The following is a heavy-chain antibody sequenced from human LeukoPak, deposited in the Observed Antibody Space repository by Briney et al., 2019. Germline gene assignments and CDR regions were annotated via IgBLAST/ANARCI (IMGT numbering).Heavy chain of an antibody. D-gene: IGHD1-26*01. CDR2: IYYSGST. Sequence: PSETLSLTCSVSGGSISSSSYYWCWIRQPPGKGLEWIGGIYYSGSTYYNPSLKSRVTISVDTSKNQFSLKLSSVTAADTAVYYCARELSSDSGSYFEYWGQGTLVTVSS. V-gene: IGHV4-39*07. CDR3: ARELSSDSGSYFEY. J-gene: IGHJ4*02. CDR1: GGSISSSSYY.